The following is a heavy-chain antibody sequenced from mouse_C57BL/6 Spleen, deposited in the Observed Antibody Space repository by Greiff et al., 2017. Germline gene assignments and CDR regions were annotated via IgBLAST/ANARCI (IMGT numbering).Heavy chain of an antibody. CDR3: ARRAYSRNAMDY. J-gene: IGHJ4*01. Sequence: EVHLVESGGGLVKPGGSLKLSCAASGFTFSDYGMHWVRQAPEKGLEWVAYISRGSSTIYYADTVKGRFTISRDNAKNTLFLQMTSLRSEDTAMYYCARRAYSRNAMDYWGQGTSVTVSS. CDR1: GFTFSDYG. V-gene: IGHV5-17*01. CDR2: ISRGSSTI. D-gene: IGHD2-5*01.